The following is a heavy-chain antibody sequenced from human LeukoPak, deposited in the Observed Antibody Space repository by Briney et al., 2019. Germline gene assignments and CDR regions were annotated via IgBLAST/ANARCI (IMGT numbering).Heavy chain of an antibody. Sequence: GGSLRLSCAGSGFTFSNSILSWVRQAPGKGLEWLSTFSGNDGYTYYADSVKGRFTISRDNSKYTVYLQMNSLRAEDTANYYCAKRSTGYYFDSWGQGTLVTVSS. D-gene: IGHD2-2*01. CDR2: FSGNDGYT. CDR1: GFTFSNSI. J-gene: IGHJ4*02. V-gene: IGHV3-23*01. CDR3: AKRSTGYYFDS.